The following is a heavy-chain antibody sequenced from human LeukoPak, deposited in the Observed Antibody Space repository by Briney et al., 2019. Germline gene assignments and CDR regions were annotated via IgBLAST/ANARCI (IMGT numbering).Heavy chain of an antibody. CDR3: ARGLGYSYGYGIDY. Sequence: GGSLRLSCAASGFTFSNYAMHWVRRAPGKGPEWVAIIWFDGSNQYYAESVEGRFTVSRDNSKNTLYLQMNSLRAEDTAVYSCARGLGYSYGYGIDYWGQGTLVIASS. CDR1: GFTFSNYA. CDR2: IWFDGSNQ. J-gene: IGHJ4*02. V-gene: IGHV3-33*08. D-gene: IGHD5-18*01.